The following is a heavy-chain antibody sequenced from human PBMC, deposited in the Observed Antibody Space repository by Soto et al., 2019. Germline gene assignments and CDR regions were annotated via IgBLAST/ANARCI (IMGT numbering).Heavy chain of an antibody. Sequence: PSETLSLTCAVSGGSISSSNWWSWVRQPPGKRLEWIGEIYHSGSTNYNPSLKSRVTISVDKSKNQFSLKLSSVTAADTAVYYCARDPAGYSSSSPAYYFDYWGQGTLVTVSS. CDR1: GGSISSSNW. CDR2: IYHSGST. J-gene: IGHJ4*02. V-gene: IGHV4-4*02. D-gene: IGHD6-6*01. CDR3: ARDPAGYSSSSPAYYFDY.